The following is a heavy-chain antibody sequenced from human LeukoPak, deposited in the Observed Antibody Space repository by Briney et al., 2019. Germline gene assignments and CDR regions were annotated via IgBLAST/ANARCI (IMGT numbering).Heavy chain of an antibody. Sequence: SETLSLTCAVYGGSFSGYYWSWIRQPPGKGLEWIGEINHSGSTNYNPSLKSRVTISVDTSKNQFSLKLSSVTAADTAVYYCARHMSSGYYVAYAFDIWGQGTMVTVPS. J-gene: IGHJ3*02. V-gene: IGHV4-34*01. CDR1: GGSFSGYY. D-gene: IGHD3-22*01. CDR2: INHSGST. CDR3: ARHMSSGYYVAYAFDI.